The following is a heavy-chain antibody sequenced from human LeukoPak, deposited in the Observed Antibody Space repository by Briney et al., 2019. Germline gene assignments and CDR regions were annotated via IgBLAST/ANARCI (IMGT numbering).Heavy chain of an antibody. Sequence: PSETLSLTCAVYGGSFSGYYWSWIRHPPGKGLEGIGDINHSGSTNYNPSLKSRVTISVDTSKNQFSLKLSSVTAADTAVYYCARIRTDYYDSSGDSNDYWGQGTLVTVSS. CDR2: INHSGST. CDR1: GGSFSGYY. J-gene: IGHJ4*02. V-gene: IGHV4-34*01. D-gene: IGHD3-22*01. CDR3: ARIRTDYYDSSGDSNDY.